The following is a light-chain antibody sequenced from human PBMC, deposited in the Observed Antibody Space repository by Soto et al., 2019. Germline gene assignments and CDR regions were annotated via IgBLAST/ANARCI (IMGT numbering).Light chain of an antibody. J-gene: IGKJ1*01. CDR1: QRVSSF. Sequence: EIVLTQSPATLSLSPGDRATLSCRASQRVSSFLAWYQQKPGQAPRLLIYDASKRAAGIPARFSGSGSGTDFTLTISSLEPEDFAVYYCQQYGSSPRTFGQGTKVEIK. CDR2: DAS. CDR3: QQYGSSPRT. V-gene: IGKV3-11*01.